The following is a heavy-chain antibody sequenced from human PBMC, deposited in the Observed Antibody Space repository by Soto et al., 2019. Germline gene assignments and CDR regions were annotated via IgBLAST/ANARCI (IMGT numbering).Heavy chain of an antibody. D-gene: IGHD6-25*01. CDR3: AKDQSATYWYFDL. CDR1: GFTFSSYG. J-gene: IGHJ2*01. V-gene: IGHV3-30*18. Sequence: QVQLVESGGGVVQPGRSLRLSCAASGFTFSSYGMHWVRQAPGKGLEWVAVISYDGSNKYYADSVKGRFTISRDNSKNTLYLQMNSLRAEDTAVYYCAKDQSATYWYFDLWGRGTLVTVSS. CDR2: ISYDGSNK.